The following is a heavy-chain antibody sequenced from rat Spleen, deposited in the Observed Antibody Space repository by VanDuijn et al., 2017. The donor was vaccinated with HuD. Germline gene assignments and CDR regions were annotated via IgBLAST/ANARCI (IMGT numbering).Heavy chain of an antibody. CDR2: ISYDGIST. CDR3: ARRHYGGYPDY. V-gene: IGHV5-29*01. D-gene: IGHD1-11*01. J-gene: IGHJ2*01. CDR1: GFTFSNYG. Sequence: EVQLVESGGGLVQPGRSLKLSCAASGFTFSNYGMAWVRQAPTKGLEWVATISYDGISTYYRDSVRGRFTVSSDNAKSTLYLQMESLRSEDTATYYWARRHYGGYPDYWGQGVMVTVSS.